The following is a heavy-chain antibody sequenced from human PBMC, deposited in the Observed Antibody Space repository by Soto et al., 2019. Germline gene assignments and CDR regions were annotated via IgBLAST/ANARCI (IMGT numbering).Heavy chain of an antibody. V-gene: IGHV4-38-2*02. Sequence: SETLSLTCAVSGDSISRGYYWAWIRQPPGKGLEYIGSIYHSGTTYYNPSLMSRVTISVDTSKNQFSLKLRSVTAADTAVYYCARDSYNFDDWGQGILVTVSS. CDR3: ARDSYNFDD. CDR2: IYHSGTT. D-gene: IGHD5-18*01. J-gene: IGHJ4*02. CDR1: GDSISRGYY.